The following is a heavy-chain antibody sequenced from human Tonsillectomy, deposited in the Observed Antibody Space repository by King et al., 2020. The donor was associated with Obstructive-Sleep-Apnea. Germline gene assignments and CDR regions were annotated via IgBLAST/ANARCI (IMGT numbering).Heavy chain of an antibody. D-gene: IGHD2-2*01. CDR3: ARDRQGYQVSGY. CDR2: IRYDETDK. J-gene: IGHJ4*02. V-gene: IGHV3-30*02. Sequence: VQLVESGGGVVQPGGSLTLACAASGFTFSTYSMHWVRQAPGKGLEWVAFIRYDETDKYYADSVKGRFTISRDNSQNTLYLQMNNLRVEDTALYYCARDRQGYQVSGYWGQGTLVTVSS. CDR1: GFTFSTYS.